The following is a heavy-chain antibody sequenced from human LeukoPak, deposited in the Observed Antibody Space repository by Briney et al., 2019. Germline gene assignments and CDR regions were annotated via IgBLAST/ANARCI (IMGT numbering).Heavy chain of an antibody. CDR1: GGTFSSYA. Sequence: SVKVSCKASGGTFSSYAISWVRQAPGQGLEWMGGIIPIFGTANYAQKFQGRVTITADESTSTAYMELSSLRSEDTAVYYCAREEYYDILTGYSYNWSDPWGQGTLVTVSS. J-gene: IGHJ5*02. CDR3: AREEYYDILTGYSYNWSDP. V-gene: IGHV1-69*13. CDR2: IIPIFGTA. D-gene: IGHD3-9*01.